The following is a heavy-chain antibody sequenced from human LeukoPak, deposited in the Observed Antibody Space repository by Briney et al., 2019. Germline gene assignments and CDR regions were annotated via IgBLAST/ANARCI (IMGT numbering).Heavy chain of an antibody. CDR3: ASAPRYSSSWPNNWFDP. Sequence: SVKVSYKASGGTFSSYAISWVRQAPGQGLEWMGGIIPIFGTANYAQKFQGRVTITADESTSTAYMELSSLRSEDTAVYFYASAPRYSSSWPNNWFDPWGQGTLVTVSS. CDR2: IIPIFGTA. D-gene: IGHD6-13*01. V-gene: IGHV1-69*13. J-gene: IGHJ5*02. CDR1: GGTFSSYA.